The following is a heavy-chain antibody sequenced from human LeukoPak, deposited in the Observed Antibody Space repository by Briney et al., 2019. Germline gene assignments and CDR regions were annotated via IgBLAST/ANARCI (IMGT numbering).Heavy chain of an antibody. D-gene: IGHD4-23*01. CDR2: IYYSGST. V-gene: IGHV4-30-4*01. CDR3: ATYGGKSPLGFDY. J-gene: IGHJ4*02. Sequence: PWEPLSLTCTVSGGSISSGDYYWSWIRQPPGRGLEWIGYIYYSGSTYYIPSLKSRVTISGDTSKKQFSLKLSSVTAADTAVYYCATYGGKSPLGFDYWGQGTLVTVSS. CDR1: GGSISSGDYY.